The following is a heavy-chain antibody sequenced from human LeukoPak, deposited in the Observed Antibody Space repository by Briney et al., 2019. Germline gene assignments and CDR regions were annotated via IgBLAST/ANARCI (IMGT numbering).Heavy chain of an antibody. CDR3: ARGGGDIAGGVPFDY. CDR2: ISYGGSNK. J-gene: IGHJ4*02. Sequence: AGGSLRLSCAASGFTFSTYAMLWVRQAPGQGLEWVAVISYGGSNKYYADSVTGRFTISRDDAKNSLYLQMNSLRDEDTAVYYCARGGGDIAGGVPFDYWGQGTLVTVSS. V-gene: IGHV3-30-3*01. CDR1: GFTFSTYA. D-gene: IGHD6-13*01.